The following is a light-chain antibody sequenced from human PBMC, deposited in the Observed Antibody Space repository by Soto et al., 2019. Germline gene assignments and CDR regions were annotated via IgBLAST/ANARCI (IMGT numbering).Light chain of an antibody. J-gene: IGKJ1*01. V-gene: IGKV1-5*01. CDR1: QSIRYY. Sequence: DIQLTQSPPTLSASVGDRVTITCRASQSIRYYLAWYQQMPGKAPKLLIYGASSLQSGVPSRFSGSGSGTEFTLTISSLQPDDFATYCCHHHNSYSQTFGQGTKVEIK. CDR2: GAS. CDR3: HHHNSYSQT.